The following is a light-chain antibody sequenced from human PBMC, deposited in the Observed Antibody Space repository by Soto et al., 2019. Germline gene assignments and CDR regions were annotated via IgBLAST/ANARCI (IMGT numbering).Light chain of an antibody. CDR3: QQYGRLPNT. Sequence: EIVLTQSPGTLSLSPGERATLSCRASQSVSNSLAWYQQKPGQAPRLLIYDASSRATGIPDRFSGSGSGTDFTLTISRLEPKDFAVYYCQQYGRLPNTFGQGTKLEIK. CDR1: QSVSNS. CDR2: DAS. J-gene: IGKJ2*01. V-gene: IGKV3-20*01.